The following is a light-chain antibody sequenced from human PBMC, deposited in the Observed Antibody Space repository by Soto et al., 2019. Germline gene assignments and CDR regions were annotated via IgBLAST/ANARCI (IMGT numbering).Light chain of an antibody. Sequence: EIVLTQSPGTLSFSPGERATLSCRASQSISSSYLAWYQQKPGQAPRLLIYGASSRATGIPDRFSGSESGTDFTLTISRLEPEDFAVYYCQQYGSSPLSFGGGTRWRSN. CDR2: GAS. J-gene: IGKJ4*01. CDR1: QSISSSY. V-gene: IGKV3-20*01. CDR3: QQYGSSPLS.